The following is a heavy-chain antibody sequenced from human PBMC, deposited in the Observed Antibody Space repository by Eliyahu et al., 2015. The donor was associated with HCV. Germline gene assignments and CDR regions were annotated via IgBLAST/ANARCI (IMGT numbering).Heavy chain of an antibody. V-gene: IGHV3-74*01. CDR3: ARDGEGVIAAAGYWYFDL. D-gene: IGHD6-13*01. CDR1: XFTFSSYW. J-gene: IGHJ2*01. Sequence: EVQLVESGGGLVQPGGSLRLSCAXSXFTFSSYWMHWVRQVPGKGLVWVSRINTDGTRYADSVKGRFTISRDNAKNTLYLQMNSLRAEDTAIYYCARDGEGVIAAAGYWYFDLWGRGTLVTVSS. CDR2: INTDGT.